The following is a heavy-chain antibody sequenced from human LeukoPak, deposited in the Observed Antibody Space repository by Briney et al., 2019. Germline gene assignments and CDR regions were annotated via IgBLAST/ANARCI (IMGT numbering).Heavy chain of an antibody. CDR3: AKDVYQLPARHNWFDP. V-gene: IGHV3-23*01. J-gene: IGHJ5*02. CDR1: GFTFSSYA. CDR2: ISGSGGST. Sequence: PGGSLRLSCAASGFTFSSYAMSRVRQAPGKGLEWVSAISGSGGSTYYADSVKGRFTISRDNSKNTLYLQMNSLRAEDTAVYYCAKDVYQLPARHNWFDPWGQGTLVTVSS. D-gene: IGHD2-2*01.